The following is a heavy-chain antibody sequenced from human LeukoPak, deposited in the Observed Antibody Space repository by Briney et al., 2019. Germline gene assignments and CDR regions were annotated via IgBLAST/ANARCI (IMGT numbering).Heavy chain of an antibody. CDR3: ARGAGNFDY. CDR1: GFTFISYS. V-gene: IGHV3-23*01. J-gene: IGHJ4*02. Sequence: PGGSLRLSCAAPGFTFISYSMSWVRPAPGEGREWVSAISGSGGSTYYADSVKGRFTISRDNSKNTLYLQMNSLRAEDTAVYYCARGAGNFDYWGQGTLVTVSS. D-gene: IGHD4/OR15-4a*01. CDR2: ISGSGGST.